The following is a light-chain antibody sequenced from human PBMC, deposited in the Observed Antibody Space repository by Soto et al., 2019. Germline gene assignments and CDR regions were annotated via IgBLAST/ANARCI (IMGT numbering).Light chain of an antibody. CDR1: QSVSSN. CDR3: QQYNNWPPGMYT. J-gene: IGKJ2*01. Sequence: EIVMTQSPAPLSVSPGERATLSCRASQSVSSNLAWYQQKPGQDPRLLIYGASTRATGIPARFSGSGSGTEFTLTISSLQSEDFAVYYCQQYNNWPPGMYTFGQGTKLEIK. CDR2: GAS. V-gene: IGKV3-15*01.